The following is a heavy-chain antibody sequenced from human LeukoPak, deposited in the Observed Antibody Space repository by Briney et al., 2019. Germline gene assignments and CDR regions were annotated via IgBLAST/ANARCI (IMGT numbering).Heavy chain of an antibody. CDR3: ARGRGLGVISPYSDS. J-gene: IGHJ4*02. D-gene: IGHD3-16*02. CDR1: GGSTSSDH. CDR2: ISYRGST. V-gene: IGHV4-59*08. Sequence: SETLSLTCTVSGGSTSSDHWSWIRQPPEKGLEWIGCISYRGSTHYNPSLKSRVTISLDTSKKHFSLKLTSVTAADTGVYYCARGRGLGVISPYSDSWGQGTLVTVSS.